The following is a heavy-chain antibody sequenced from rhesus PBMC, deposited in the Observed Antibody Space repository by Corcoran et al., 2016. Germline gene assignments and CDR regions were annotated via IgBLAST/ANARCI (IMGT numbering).Heavy chain of an antibody. Sequence: QVQLVQSGAEIKQPEALVKPSCKASGYPFTSYYFHWVRQAPGQGLEWIGLISPYNGNKVYAQNFQGRVTITTDTSTSTGYMELSSLRSEDTAVYYCTRATGYSSSFLFDYWGQGVLVTVSS. V-gene: IGHV1-1*01. J-gene: IGHJ4*01. CDR1: GYPFTSYY. D-gene: IGHD6-19*01. CDR3: TRATGYSSSFLFDY. CDR2: ISPYNGNK.